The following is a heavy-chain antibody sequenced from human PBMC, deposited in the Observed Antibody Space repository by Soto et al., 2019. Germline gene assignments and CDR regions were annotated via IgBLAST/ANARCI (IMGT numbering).Heavy chain of an antibody. V-gene: IGHV3-23*01. CDR2: ISGSGGST. J-gene: IGHJ4*02. Sequence: EVQLLESGGGLVQPGGSLRLSCAASGFTFSSYAMSWVRQAPGKGLEWVSAISGSGGSTYYADSVKGRFTIARDNSNNTLYLHMNSLRAEDTDVYYCANLDVEIRNLAFDYWGQGTLVTVSS. CDR3: ANLDVEIRNLAFDY. CDR1: GFTFSSYA. D-gene: IGHD2-2*03.